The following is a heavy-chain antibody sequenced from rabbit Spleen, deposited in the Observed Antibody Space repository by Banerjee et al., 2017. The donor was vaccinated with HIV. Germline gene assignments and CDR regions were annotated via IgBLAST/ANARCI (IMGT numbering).Heavy chain of an antibody. CDR3: ARADGSAYTNYGYGCNL. CDR2: INIVTGKS. J-gene: IGHJ4*01. CDR1: GVSFSDKDV. Sequence: QEQLVESGGGLVKPEGSLTLTCKASGVSFSDKDVMCWVRQAPGKGLEWIACINIVTGKSVYASWAKGRFTISKTSSTTVTLQMTSLTVADTATYFCARADGSAYTNYGYGCNLWGPGTLVTVS. V-gene: IGHV1S45*01. D-gene: IGHD6-1*01.